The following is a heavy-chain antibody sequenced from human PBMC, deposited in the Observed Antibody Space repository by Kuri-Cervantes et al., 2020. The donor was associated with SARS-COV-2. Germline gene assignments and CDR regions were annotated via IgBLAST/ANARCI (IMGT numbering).Heavy chain of an antibody. J-gene: IGHJ4*02. V-gene: IGHV4-39*01. Sequence: CTVSGGSISSSSYYWCWSRQPPGKGLEWIGSIYYSGSTYYNPSLKSRVTISVDTSKNQFSLKLSSVTAADTAVYYCARNWGRYYFDYWGQGTLVTVSS. CDR3: ARNWGRYYFDY. CDR2: IYYSGST. D-gene: IGHD7-27*01. CDR1: GGSISSSSYY.